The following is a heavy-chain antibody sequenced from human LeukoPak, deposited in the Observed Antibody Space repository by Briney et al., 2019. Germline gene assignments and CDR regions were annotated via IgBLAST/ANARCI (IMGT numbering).Heavy chain of an antibody. J-gene: IGHJ5*01. D-gene: IGHD6-19*01. CDR1: GFAFSFYT. V-gene: IGHV3-23*01. CDR3: AKPISGGLAVTADWFDP. CDR2: INANSGTT. Sequence: PGGSLSLSCEASGFAFSFYTMSCLRQPPGKGLEWVSTINANSGTTSYAASVRGRFTISRDNSKNTLYLQLNTLRAEDTAVYYCAKPISGGLAVTADWFDPWGQGTLVVVSS.